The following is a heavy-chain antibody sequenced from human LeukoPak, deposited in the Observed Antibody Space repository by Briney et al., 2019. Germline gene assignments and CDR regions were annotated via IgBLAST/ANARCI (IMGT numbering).Heavy chain of an antibody. J-gene: IGHJ3*02. CDR3: ASGRLVVPAARSGAFDI. D-gene: IGHD2-2*01. CDR2: ISSSGSTI. V-gene: IGHV3-48*04. Sequence: GGSLRLSCAASRFTFSAYTMNWVRQAPGKGLEWVSYISSSGSTIYYADSVKGRFTISRDNAKNSLYLQMNSLRAEDTAVYYCASGRLVVPAARSGAFDIWGQGTMVTVSS. CDR1: RFTFSAYT.